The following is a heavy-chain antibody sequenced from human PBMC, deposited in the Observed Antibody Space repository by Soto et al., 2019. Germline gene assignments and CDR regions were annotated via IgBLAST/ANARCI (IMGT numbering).Heavy chain of an antibody. Sequence: PPETLSLTCTVSGGSISGGGYYWSWIRQHPGKCLEWIGYIYYSGSTYYNPSLKSRVTISVDTSKNQFSLKLSSVTAADTAVYYCARERGYSGEGDYFDYWGQGTLVTVYS. D-gene: IGHD5-12*01. CDR2: IYYSGST. CDR1: GGSISGGGYY. V-gene: IGHV4-31*03. J-gene: IGHJ4*02. CDR3: ARERGYSGEGDYFDY.